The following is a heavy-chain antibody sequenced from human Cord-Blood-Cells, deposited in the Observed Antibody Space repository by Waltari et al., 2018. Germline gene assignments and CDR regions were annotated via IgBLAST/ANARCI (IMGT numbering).Heavy chain of an antibody. CDR1: GFTFSRHW. Sequence: EVQLVESGGGLVQPGGSLRLSCAASGFTFSRHWLIWARQAPGKGLEWVANIKQDGSEKYYVDSVKGRCTISRDNAKNSLYLQMNSLRAEDTAVYYCARVGSYYFDYWGQGTLVTVSS. D-gene: IGHD1-26*01. J-gene: IGHJ4*02. CDR2: IKQDGSEK. V-gene: IGHV3-7*01. CDR3: ARVGSYYFDY.